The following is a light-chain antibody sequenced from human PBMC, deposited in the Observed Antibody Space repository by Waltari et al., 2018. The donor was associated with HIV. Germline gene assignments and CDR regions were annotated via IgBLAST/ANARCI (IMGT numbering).Light chain of an antibody. V-gene: IGLV3-21*01. CDR3: NSRDSSGSRWV. J-gene: IGLJ3*02. CDR2: DDS. Sequence: SYVLTQPPSVSVAPGKTARITCGGNNIGSKSVHWYQQKPGQAPVLVIDDDSDRPSGIRDRFSGSSSGDTASLSSTGAQAEDEADYYCNSRDSSGSRWVFGGGTKLTVL. CDR1: NIGSKS.